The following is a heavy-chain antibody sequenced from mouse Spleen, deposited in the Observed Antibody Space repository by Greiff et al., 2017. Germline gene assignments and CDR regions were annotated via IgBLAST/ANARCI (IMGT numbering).Heavy chain of an antibody. V-gene: IGHV5-9-3*01. CDR2: ISSGGSYT. CDR1: GFTFSSYA. D-gene: IGHD2-4*01. CDR3: ARQGLITDYAMDY. Sequence: EVQRVESGGGLVKPGGSLKLSCAASGFTFSSYAMSWVRQTPEKRLEWVATISSGGSYTYYPDSVKGRFTISRDNAKNTLYLQMSSLRSEDTAMYYCARQGLITDYAMDYWGQGTSVTVSS. J-gene: IGHJ4*01.